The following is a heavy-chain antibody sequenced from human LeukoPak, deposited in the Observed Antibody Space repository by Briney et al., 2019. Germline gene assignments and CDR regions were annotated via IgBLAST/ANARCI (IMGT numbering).Heavy chain of an antibody. CDR1: GFTVSTNY. CDR2: IYRGGDT. J-gene: IGHJ3*02. D-gene: IGHD3-22*01. Sequence: GGSLRLSCAASGFTVSTNYMSWVRQAPGKGLEWVSVIYRGGDTYYADSVKGRFTISRDTSKNTLYLQMNSLRAEDTAVYYCARDGHYYDSSGYPELDAFDIWGQGTRVTVSS. V-gene: IGHV3-66*01. CDR3: ARDGHYYDSSGYPELDAFDI.